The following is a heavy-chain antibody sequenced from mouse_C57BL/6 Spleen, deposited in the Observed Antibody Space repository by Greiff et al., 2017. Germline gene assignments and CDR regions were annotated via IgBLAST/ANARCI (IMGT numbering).Heavy chain of an antibody. Sequence: VQLQQPGAELVKPGASVKVSCKASGYTFTSYWMHWVKQRPGQGLEWIGRIHPSDSDTNSNQKFKGKATLTVDKSSSTAYMQLSSLTSEDSAVYYCAIITTVVASYYAMDYWGQGTSVTVSS. CDR3: AIITTVVASYYAMDY. CDR2: IHPSDSDT. CDR1: GYTFTSYW. V-gene: IGHV1-74*01. J-gene: IGHJ4*01. D-gene: IGHD1-1*01.